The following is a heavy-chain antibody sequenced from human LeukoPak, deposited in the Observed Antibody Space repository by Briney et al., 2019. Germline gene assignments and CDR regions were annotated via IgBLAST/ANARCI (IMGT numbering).Heavy chain of an antibody. CDR1: GYTFTSYD. CDR3: AREDNIEKSYLDY. V-gene: IGHV1-8*01. D-gene: IGHD3-16*02. J-gene: IGHJ4*02. Sequence: ASVKVSCKASGYTFTSYDINWVRQPTGQGLEWMGWMNPNSGNTGYAQKFQGTVTMTRNTSISTAYMELSSLRSEDTAVYYCAREDNIEKSYLDYWGQGTLVTVSS. CDR2: MNPNSGNT.